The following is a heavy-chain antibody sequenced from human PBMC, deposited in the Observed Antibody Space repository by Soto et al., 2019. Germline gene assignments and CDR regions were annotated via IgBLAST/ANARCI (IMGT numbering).Heavy chain of an antibody. V-gene: IGHV4-59*11. CDR3: ARADPDASVGY. Sequence: SETLSLTCTVSGGSMSSHYWTWLRQPPGKGLEWIGYISYSGSTYYNPSLKSRVTISADTSRNQFSLKLSSVVAADTAVYYCARADPDASVGYWGQGTQVTVSS. D-gene: IGHD3-16*01. J-gene: IGHJ4*02. CDR2: ISYSGST. CDR1: GGSMSSHY.